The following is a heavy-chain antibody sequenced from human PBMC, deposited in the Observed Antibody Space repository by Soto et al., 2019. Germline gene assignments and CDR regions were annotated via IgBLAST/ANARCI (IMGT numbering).Heavy chain of an antibody. Sequence: ASEKVSRKASGYSFPGYYLHWVRQAPGQGLEWMGWINPKNGVTKYGQKFQGRHTMTRQTSTSLASMKLSRLQADDTARYYRARECVIATRPPYNWFDSWGQGVLVTVSS. J-gene: IGHJ5*01. CDR2: INPKNGVT. V-gene: IGHV1-2*02. D-gene: IGHD2-21*01. CDR1: GYSFPGYY. CDR3: ARECVIATRPPYNWFDS.